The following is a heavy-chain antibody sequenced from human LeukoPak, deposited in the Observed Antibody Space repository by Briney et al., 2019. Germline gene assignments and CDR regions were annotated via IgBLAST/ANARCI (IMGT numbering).Heavy chain of an antibody. J-gene: IGHJ6*03. Sequence: GESLKISCKGSGYSFTDYWIGWVRQMPGKGLEWMGIIYPSDSDTRYSPSFQGQVTISADKSISTAYLQWSSLKASDTAMYYCARHIMVRGVDYYYYMDVWGKGTTVTVSS. CDR3: ARHIMVRGVDYYYYMDV. D-gene: IGHD3-10*01. CDR2: IYPSDSDT. CDR1: GYSFTDYW. V-gene: IGHV5-51*01.